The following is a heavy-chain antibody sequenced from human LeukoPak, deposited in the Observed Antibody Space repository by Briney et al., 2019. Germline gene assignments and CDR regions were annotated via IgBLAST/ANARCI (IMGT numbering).Heavy chain of an antibody. J-gene: IGHJ4*02. CDR1: GGSISSYY. D-gene: IGHD6-6*01. CDR2: IYYSGST. V-gene: IGHV4-59*08. Sequence: PSETLSLTCTVSGGSISSYYWSWIRQPPGKGLEWIGYIYYSGSTNYNPSLKSRVTISVDTSKNQFSLKLSSVTAADTAVYYCARARRGPYYFDYWGQGTLVTVSS. CDR3: ARARRGPYYFDY.